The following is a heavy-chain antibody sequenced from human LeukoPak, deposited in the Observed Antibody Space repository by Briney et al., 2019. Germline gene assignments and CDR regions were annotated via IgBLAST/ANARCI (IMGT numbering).Heavy chain of an antibody. CDR2: ISSSGSTI. D-gene: IGHD1-14*01. CDR1: GFTFSSYE. CDR3: ARLNGRLDY. V-gene: IGHV3-48*03. J-gene: IGHJ4*02. Sequence: PGGSLRLSCAASGFTFSSYEMNWVCQAPGKGLEWVSYISSSGSTIYYADSVKGRFTISRDNAKNSLYLQMNSLRAEDTAVYYCARLNGRLDYWGQGTLVTVSS.